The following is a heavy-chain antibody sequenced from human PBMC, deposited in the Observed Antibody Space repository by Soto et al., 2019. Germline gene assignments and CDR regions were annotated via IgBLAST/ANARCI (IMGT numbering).Heavy chain of an antibody. CDR3: ARDQTVLDY. D-gene: IGHD4-17*01. Sequence: QVQLVQSGAEVKKPGASVKVSCKASGYTFTSYAFNWVRQAPGQGLEWMGWISAYSGNTNYAQKFQGRVTMTTDTSTSTAYMALKSLRSDDTALYYCARDQTVLDYWGQGTLVTVSS. J-gene: IGHJ4*02. V-gene: IGHV1-18*04. CDR2: ISAYSGNT. CDR1: GYTFTSYA.